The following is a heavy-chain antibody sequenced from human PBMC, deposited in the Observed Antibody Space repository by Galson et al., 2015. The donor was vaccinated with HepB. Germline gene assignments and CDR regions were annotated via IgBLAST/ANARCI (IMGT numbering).Heavy chain of an antibody. CDR3: ARDRWNSSGYYYGYYYGMDV. CDR1: GGTFSSYA. D-gene: IGHD3-22*01. Sequence: SVKVSCKASGGTFSSYAISWVRQAPGQGLEWMGGIIPIFGTANYAQKFQGRVTITADESTSTAYMELSSLRSEDTAVYYCARDRWNSSGYYYGYYYGMDVWGQGTTVTVSS. CDR2: IIPIFGTA. V-gene: IGHV1-69*13. J-gene: IGHJ6*02.